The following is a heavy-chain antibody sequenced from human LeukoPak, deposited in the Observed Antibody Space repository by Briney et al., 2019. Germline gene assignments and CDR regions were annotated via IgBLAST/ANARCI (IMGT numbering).Heavy chain of an antibody. J-gene: IGHJ4*02. CDR3: ARVGMTTVEIFDY. Sequence: GASVRVSCKASGYTFTSYYMHWVRQAPGQGLEWTGIINPSGGSTSYAQKFQGRVTMTRDTSTSTVYMELSSLRSEDTAVYYCARVGMTTVEIFDYWGQGTLVTVSS. CDR1: GYTFTSYY. V-gene: IGHV1-46*01. CDR2: INPSGGST. D-gene: IGHD4-23*01.